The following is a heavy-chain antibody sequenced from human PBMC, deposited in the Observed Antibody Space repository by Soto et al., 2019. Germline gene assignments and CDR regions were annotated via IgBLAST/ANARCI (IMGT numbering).Heavy chain of an antibody. CDR3: SKSPSPGSASSSCYGIDV. D-gene: IGHD2-2*01. V-gene: IGHV1-69*02. CDR2: IIPVLDVA. CDR1: GGTFTSYI. J-gene: IGHJ6*02. Sequence: QVQLVQSGTEVKKPGSSVKVSCKASGGTFTSYIITWVRQAPGQGLGWMGRIIPVLDVAYYAQRFQGRVTITADKVPSTAAMAVSDLRSEDTAVYYCSKSPSPGSASSSCYGIDVWGQGTTVTASS.